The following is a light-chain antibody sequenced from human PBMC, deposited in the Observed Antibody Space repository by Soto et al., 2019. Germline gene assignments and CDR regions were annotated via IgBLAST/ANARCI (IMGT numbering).Light chain of an antibody. V-gene: IGLV2-8*01. J-gene: IGLJ2*01. CDR3: SSYAGSNNFPVA. CDR1: SSDVGGYNY. Sequence: QSALTQPPSASGSPGQSVTISCTGTSSDVGGYNYVSWYQQHPGKAPKLMIYEVSKRPSGVPDRFSGSKSGNTASLTVSGLQAEDEADYYCSSYAGSNNFPVAFGGGTQLTVL. CDR2: EVS.